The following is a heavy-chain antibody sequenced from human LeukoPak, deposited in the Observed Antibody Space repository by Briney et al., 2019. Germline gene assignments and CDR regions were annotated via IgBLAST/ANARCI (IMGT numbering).Heavy chain of an antibody. D-gene: IGHD3-10*01. V-gene: IGHV3-33*06. J-gene: IGHJ4*02. CDR2: IWYDGSNK. CDR1: GFTFSSSG. Sequence: GGSPRLSCAASGFTFSSSGMHWVRQAPGKGLEWVAVIWYDGSNKYYADSVKGRFTISRDNSNNTLYLQMNGLRAEDTAVYYCAKEAGGSGSYYRGFDYWGQGTLVTVSS. CDR3: AKEAGGSGSYYRGFDY.